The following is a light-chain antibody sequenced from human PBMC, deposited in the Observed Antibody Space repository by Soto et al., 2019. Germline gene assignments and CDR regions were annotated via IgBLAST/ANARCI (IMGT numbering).Light chain of an antibody. CDR3: SSYAGSNFVV. CDR2: EVS. Sequence: QSALTQPRSASGSPGQAVTISCTGTSSDVGGYNYVSWYQQHPGKAPKLMIYEVSKRPSGVPDRFSGSKSGNTASLTVSGLQAEHEADYYCSSYAGSNFVVFGGGTKLTVL. J-gene: IGLJ2*01. V-gene: IGLV2-8*01. CDR1: SSDVGGYNY.